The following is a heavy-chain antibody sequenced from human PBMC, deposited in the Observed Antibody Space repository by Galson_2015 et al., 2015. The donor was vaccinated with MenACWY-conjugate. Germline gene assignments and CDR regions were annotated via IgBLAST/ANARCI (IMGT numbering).Heavy chain of an antibody. V-gene: IGHV3-23*01. J-gene: IGHJ4*02. CDR2: ISGSGGST. CDR1: GFTFSSYA. CDR3: AKDLVSPQIAAAIDH. Sequence: SLRLSCAASGFTFSSYAMSWVRQAPGKGLEWVSAISGSGGSTYYADSVKGRFTISRDNSKNTLYLQMNSLRAEDTAVYYCAKDLVSPQIAAAIDHWGQGTLVTVSS. D-gene: IGHD6-13*01.